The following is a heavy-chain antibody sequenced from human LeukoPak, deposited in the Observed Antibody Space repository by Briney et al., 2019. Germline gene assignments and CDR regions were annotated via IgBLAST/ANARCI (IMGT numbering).Heavy chain of an antibody. CDR1: GGIFSNHA. CDR3: AKGATVGKEALDI. Sequence: GASVKVSCKASGGIFSNHAVTWVRQAPGQGHEWMGRSIPVIATAKYAPKFQGRVPFTADPSTNTAYMELSSLTSEDTALYYCAKGATVGKEALDIWGQGTLVTVSS. J-gene: IGHJ3*02. V-gene: IGHV1-69*11. D-gene: IGHD4-11*01. CDR2: SIPVIATA.